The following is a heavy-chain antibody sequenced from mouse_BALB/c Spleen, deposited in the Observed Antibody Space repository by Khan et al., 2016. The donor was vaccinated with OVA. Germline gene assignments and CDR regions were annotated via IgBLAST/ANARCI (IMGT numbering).Heavy chain of an antibody. CDR2: ISYSGRT. V-gene: IGHV3-2*02. J-gene: IGHJ2*01. CDR3: ARSVTITTVVATDFDY. CDR1: GYSITSDYA. D-gene: IGHD1-1*01. Sequence: EVQLQESGPGLVKPSQSLSLTCTVTGYSITSDYAWNWIRQFPGNKLECIGYISYSGRTSYNPSLKSRISITRDTSKNQFFLQLNSVITEDTATYYCARSVTITTVVATDFDYWGQGTTLTVSS.